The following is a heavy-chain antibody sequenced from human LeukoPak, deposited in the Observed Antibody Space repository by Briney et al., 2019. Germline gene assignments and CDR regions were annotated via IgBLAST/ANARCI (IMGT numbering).Heavy chain of an antibody. V-gene: IGHV4-59*03. CDR3: AKIPGDRPDD. Sequence: SETLSLTCTVSGGSIISSYWTWIRQPPGKGLEWIGYMYNSGRTTNYNPSLKSRATISMDTSKNQFSLNFKSVTAADTAIYYCAKIPGDRPDDWGQGTLVTVS. CDR1: GGSIISSY. D-gene: IGHD7-27*01. CDR2: MYNSGRTT. J-gene: IGHJ4*02.